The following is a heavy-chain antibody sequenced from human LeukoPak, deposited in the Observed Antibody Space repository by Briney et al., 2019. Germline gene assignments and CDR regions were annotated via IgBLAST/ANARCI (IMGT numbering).Heavy chain of an antibody. CDR1: GYTFTSYG. CDR3: ARAYYDSSGYFHEKYYFDY. CDR2: ISAYNGNT. J-gene: IGHJ4*02. Sequence: ASVKVSCKASGYTFTSYGISWVRQAPGQGLEWMGWISAYNGNTNYAQKLQGRVTMTTDTSTSTAYMELRSLRSDDTAVYYCARAYYDSSGYFHEKYYFDYWGQGTLVTVSS. V-gene: IGHV1-18*01. D-gene: IGHD3-22*01.